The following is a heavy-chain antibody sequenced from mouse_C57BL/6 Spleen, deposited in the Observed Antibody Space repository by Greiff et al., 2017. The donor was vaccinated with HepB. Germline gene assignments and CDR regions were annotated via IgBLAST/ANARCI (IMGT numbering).Heavy chain of an antibody. CDR3: ARDWVLRLWYFDV. CDR1: GFTFSSYA. J-gene: IGHJ1*03. Sequence: EVMLVESGGGLVKPGGSLKLSCAASGFTFSSYAMSWVRQTPEKRLEWVATISDGGSYTYYPDNVKGRFTISRDNAKNNLYMQMSHLMSEDTAMYYCARDWVLRLWYFDVWGTGTTVTVSS. V-gene: IGHV5-4*01. D-gene: IGHD1-2*01. CDR2: ISDGGSYT.